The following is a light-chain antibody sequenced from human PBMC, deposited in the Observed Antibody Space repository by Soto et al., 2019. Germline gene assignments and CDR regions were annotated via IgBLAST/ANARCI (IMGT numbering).Light chain of an antibody. J-gene: IGKJ4*01. Sequence: EIVLTQSPATLSLSPGERATLSCRASQSVGTYFAWYQQKPGQAPRLLIYDSSNRATGIPARFSGSGSGTDFTLTIISLEPEDFAVYYCQQRSDWPSTFGGGTKVEIK. CDR2: DSS. CDR3: QQRSDWPST. CDR1: QSVGTY. V-gene: IGKV3-11*01.